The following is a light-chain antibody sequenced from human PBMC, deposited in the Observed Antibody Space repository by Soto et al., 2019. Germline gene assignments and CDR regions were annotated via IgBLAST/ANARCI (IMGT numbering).Light chain of an antibody. CDR2: ANN. V-gene: IGLV1-40*01. CDR1: TSNIGAGYY. J-gene: IGLJ2*01. CDR3: QSYDSSQRV. Sequence: QSVLTQPPSVSGAPGQRVTISCSGSTSNIGAGYYVHWYQQLPGTAPKLLIYANNNRPSGVPDRFSGSKSGTSASLVITGLQAEDEADYYCQSYDSSQRVFGGGTKGTVL.